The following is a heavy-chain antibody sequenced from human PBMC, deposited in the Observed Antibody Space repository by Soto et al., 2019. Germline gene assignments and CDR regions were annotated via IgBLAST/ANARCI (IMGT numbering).Heavy chain of an antibody. CDR1: GYTFTSYY. D-gene: IGHD5-12*01. V-gene: IGHV1-46*01. Sequence: ASVKVSCKASGYTFTSYYMHWVRQAPGQGLEWMGIINPSGGSASYAQEFQGRVTMTRDTSTSTVYMELSSLRSEDTAVYYCASADGYNQPFDYWGQGTLVTVSS. CDR2: INPSGGSA. CDR3: ASADGYNQPFDY. J-gene: IGHJ4*02.